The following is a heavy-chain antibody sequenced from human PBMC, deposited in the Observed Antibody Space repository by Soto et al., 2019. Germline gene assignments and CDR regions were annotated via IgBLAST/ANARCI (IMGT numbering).Heavy chain of an antibody. CDR2: IHYSGST. Sequence: QVQLQESGPGLVKPSETLSLTCTVSGGSISSGDYYWSWIRQPPGKGLECIGYIHYSGSTYYDPSLKSRITISVDTSKDQFSLQLNSVPAADTAVYYCARTPTTYSDTSGYPNWFDPWGQGTLVTVSS. CDR1: GGSISSGDYY. V-gene: IGHV4-30-4*01. D-gene: IGHD3-22*01. J-gene: IGHJ5*02. CDR3: ARTPTTYSDTSGYPNWFDP.